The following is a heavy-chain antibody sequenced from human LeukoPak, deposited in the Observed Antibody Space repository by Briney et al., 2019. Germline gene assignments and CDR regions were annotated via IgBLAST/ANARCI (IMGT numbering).Heavy chain of an antibody. V-gene: IGHV4-59*01. D-gene: IGHD3-16*01. CDR3: ARGDNPFDY. Sequence: SETLSLTCTVSGGSISNYYWSWIRQPPGKGLELIGYIYYTGSTNYNPSLKSRVTISVDTSKNQFSLKLSSVAAADTAVYYCARGDNPFDYWGQGTLVTVSS. J-gene: IGHJ4*02. CDR2: IYYTGST. CDR1: GGSISNYY.